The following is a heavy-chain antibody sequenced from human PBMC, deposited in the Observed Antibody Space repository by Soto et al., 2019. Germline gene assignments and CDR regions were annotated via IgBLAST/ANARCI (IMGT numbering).Heavy chain of an antibody. D-gene: IGHD5-12*01. CDR3: ARQHGYSGYDLYYFDY. CDR1: GGSISSGGYY. V-gene: IGHV4-39*01. J-gene: IGHJ4*02. Sequence: SETLSLTCTVSGGSISSGGYYWSWIRQHPGKGLEWIGSIYYSGSTYYNPSLKSRVTISVDTSKNQFSLKLSSVTAADTAVYYCARQHGYSGYDLYYFDYWGQGTLVTVSS. CDR2: IYYSGST.